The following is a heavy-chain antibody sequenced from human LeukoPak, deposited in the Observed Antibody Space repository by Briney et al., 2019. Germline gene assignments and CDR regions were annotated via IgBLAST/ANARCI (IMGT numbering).Heavy chain of an antibody. CDR1: GFTFSSYA. CDR2: ISSSGSTI. V-gene: IGHV3-11*01. J-gene: IGHJ6*03. Sequence: NPGGSLRLSCAASGFTFSSYAMSWIRQAPGKGLEWVSYISSSGSTIYYADSVKGRFTISRDNAKNSLHLQMNSLRAEDTAVYYCARARQQLTIYYYYMDVWGKGTTVTISS. CDR3: ARARQQLTIYYYYMDV. D-gene: IGHD6-13*01.